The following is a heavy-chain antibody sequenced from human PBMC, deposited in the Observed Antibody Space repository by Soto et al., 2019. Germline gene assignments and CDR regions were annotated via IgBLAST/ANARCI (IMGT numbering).Heavy chain of an antibody. CDR2: IYYTGYT. CDR3: ARVKWFGESGFDY. D-gene: IGHD3-10*01. CDR1: GGSISSYY. Sequence: SETLSITCTVSGGSISSYYWSWIRQPPGKGLEWIGYIYYTGYTNYNPSLKSRVTISVDTSKNQFSLNVSSVTAADTAVYYCARVKWFGESGFDYWGQGTLVTVSS. J-gene: IGHJ4*02. V-gene: IGHV4-59*01.